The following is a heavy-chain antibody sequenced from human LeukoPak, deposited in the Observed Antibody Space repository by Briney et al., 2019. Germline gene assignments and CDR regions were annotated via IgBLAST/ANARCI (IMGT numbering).Heavy chain of an antibody. CDR1: GGSLRSYY. V-gene: IGHV4-59*01. CDR2: IYYSGST. D-gene: IGHD6-19*01. Sequence: SETLSLTCTVSGGSLRSYYWSWIRQPPGKGLEWIGYIYYSGSTSYNPSHKSRLTISVDTSKNQFSLKLSSVTAADTAVYYCARFKRAGGWSYFDYWGQGTLVTVSS. J-gene: IGHJ4*02. CDR3: ARFKRAGGWSYFDY.